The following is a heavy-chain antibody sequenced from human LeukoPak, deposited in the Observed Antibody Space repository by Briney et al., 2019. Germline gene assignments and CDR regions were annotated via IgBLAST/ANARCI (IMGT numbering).Heavy chain of an antibody. J-gene: IGHJ3*01. Sequence: PSETLSLTCNVSGGSISSYYWSWIRQPPGKGLEWIGYIFYSGSTNYNPSLKSRVTISVDTSKSQFSLKLTSVTSADTAVYSCARLLDNDISGDPDTFDVWGQGTTVIVSS. CDR1: GGSISSYY. CDR2: IFYSGST. CDR3: ARLLDNDISGDPDTFDV. V-gene: IGHV4-59*01. D-gene: IGHD3-22*01.